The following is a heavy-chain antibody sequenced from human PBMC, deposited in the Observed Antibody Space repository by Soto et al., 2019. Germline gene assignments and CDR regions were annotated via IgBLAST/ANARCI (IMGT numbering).Heavy chain of an antibody. D-gene: IGHD3-9*01. J-gene: IGHJ4*02. CDR1: GFSRTTSGVG. CDR3: AHSPPYDILPGSLNYFDS. V-gene: IGHV2-5*02. CDR2: RFWDDDT. Sequence: QITLKESGPTLVKPTQTLTLTCTFSGFSRTTSGVGVGWIRRPAGEALEWLALRFWDDDTRYSPSLKSGLTFTTDTSQNQVVLPTTNMDPVDTATYSCAHSPPYDILPGSLNYFDSWGQGTLVTASS.